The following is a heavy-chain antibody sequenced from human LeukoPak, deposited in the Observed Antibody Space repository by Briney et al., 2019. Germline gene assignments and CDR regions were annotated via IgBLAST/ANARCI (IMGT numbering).Heavy chain of an antibody. CDR1: GYSFTSYW. CDR3: ARRNIGYYDILTGYTPDAFDI. D-gene: IGHD3-9*01. V-gene: IGHV5-51*01. CDR2: IYPGDSDT. Sequence: GESLRISCKGSGYSFTSYWIGWVRQMPGKGLEWMGIIYPGDSDTRYSPSFQGQVTISADKSISTAYLQWSSLKASDTAMYYCARRNIGYYDILTGYTPDAFDIWGQGTMVTVSS. J-gene: IGHJ3*02.